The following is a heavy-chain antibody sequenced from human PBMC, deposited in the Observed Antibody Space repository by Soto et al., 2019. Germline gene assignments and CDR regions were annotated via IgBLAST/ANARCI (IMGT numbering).Heavy chain of an antibody. V-gene: IGHV3-30*18. CDR1: GFTFSSYG. D-gene: IGHD2-15*01. Sequence: GGSLRLSCAASGFTFSSYGMHWVRQAPGKGLEWVAVISYDGSNKYYADSVKGRFTISRDNSKNTLYLQMNSLRAEDTAVYYCAKDLGEVGYCSGGSCYRFRSPLGGMDVWGQGTTVTVSS. CDR2: ISYDGSNK. J-gene: IGHJ6*02. CDR3: AKDLGEVGYCSGGSCYRFRSPLGGMDV.